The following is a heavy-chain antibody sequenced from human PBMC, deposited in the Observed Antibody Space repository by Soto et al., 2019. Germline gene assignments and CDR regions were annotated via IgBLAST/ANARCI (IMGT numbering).Heavy chain of an antibody. D-gene: IGHD4-17*01. J-gene: IGHJ4*02. V-gene: IGHV4-31*03. CDR3: AGVWDYDEFYFDY. CDR2: IYYSGST. Sequence: SETLSLTCTVSGGSIASAESYWSWIRQHPGKGLEWIGYIYYSGSTYYNPSLKSRLTISFDSSKNQFSLRLSSVTAADTAVYYCAGVWDYDEFYFDYWGPGTLVTVSS. CDR1: GGSIASAESY.